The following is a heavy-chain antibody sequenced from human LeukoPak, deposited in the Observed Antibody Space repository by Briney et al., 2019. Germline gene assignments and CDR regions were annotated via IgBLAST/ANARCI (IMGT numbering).Heavy chain of an antibody. CDR2: ISSKAYGGTT. Sequence: GRSLRLSCTASGFTFGDYAMSWVRQAPGKGLEWVGFISSKAYGGTTQHAASVKGRFTISRDDSKSIAYLQMNSLKTEDTAVYYCTRYCGGDCFDAFDIWGQGTMVTVSS. D-gene: IGHD2-21*02. V-gene: IGHV3-49*04. J-gene: IGHJ3*02. CDR3: TRYCGGDCFDAFDI. CDR1: GFTFGDYA.